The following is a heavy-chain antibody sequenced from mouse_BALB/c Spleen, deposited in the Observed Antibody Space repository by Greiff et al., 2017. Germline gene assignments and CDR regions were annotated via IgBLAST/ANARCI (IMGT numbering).Heavy chain of an antibody. D-gene: IGHD1-1*01. V-gene: IGHV5-4*02. CDR2: ISDGGSYT. CDR3: ARDFIYYYGSSYDYAMDY. CDR1: GFTFSDYY. Sequence: EVHLVESGGGLVKPGGSLKLSCAASGFTFSDYYMYWVRQTPEKRLEWVATISDGGSYTYYPDSVKGRFTISRDNAKNNLYLQMSSLKSEDTAMYYCARDFIYYYGSSYDYAMDYWGQGTSVTVSS. J-gene: IGHJ4*01.